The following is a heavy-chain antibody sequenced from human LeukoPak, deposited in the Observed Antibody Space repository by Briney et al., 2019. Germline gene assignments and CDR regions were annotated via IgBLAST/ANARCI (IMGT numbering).Heavy chain of an antibody. J-gene: IGHJ4*02. CDR3: ARVSYDSSGYHFDY. V-gene: IGHV4-30-2*01. CDR1: GGSISSGGYS. CDR2: IHHSGST. Sequence: KPSQTLSLTCAVSGGSISSGGYSWSWIRQPPGKGLEWIGYIHHSGSTYYNPSLKSRVTISVDRSKNQFSLKLSSVTAADTAVYYCARVSYDSSGYHFDYWGQGTLVTVSS. D-gene: IGHD3-22*01.